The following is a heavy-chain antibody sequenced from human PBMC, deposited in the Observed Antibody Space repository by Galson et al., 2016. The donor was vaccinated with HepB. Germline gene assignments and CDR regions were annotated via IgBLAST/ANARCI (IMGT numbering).Heavy chain of an antibody. D-gene: IGHD6-13*01. CDR3: VKVARDSSRPT. V-gene: IGHV3-21*01. J-gene: IGHJ5*02. CDR2: IDGSNDHI. Sequence: SLRLSCAASGFNFRTYSVNWVRQAPGKGLEWVSSIDGSNDHIHYEDSVKGRFTMSRDNSKNTLYLQMSSLRAEDAAVYYCVKVARDSSRPTWGQGTLVTVSS. CDR1: GFNFRTYS.